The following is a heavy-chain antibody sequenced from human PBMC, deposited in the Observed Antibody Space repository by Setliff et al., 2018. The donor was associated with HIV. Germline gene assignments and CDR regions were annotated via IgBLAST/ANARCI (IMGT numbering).Heavy chain of an antibody. V-gene: IGHV4-30-4*08. D-gene: IGHD2-2*01. Sequence: SETLSLTCAVSGDSITSRNYHWDWVRQPPGKGLEWIGFVSYTGTTHYNPSLRSRISISIDASKNKFSLQLSPVTAADTAVYYCARQSTTSRDFDSWGQGTLVTVSS. CDR1: GDSITSRNYH. CDR2: VSYTGTT. CDR3: ARQSTTSRDFDS. J-gene: IGHJ4*02.